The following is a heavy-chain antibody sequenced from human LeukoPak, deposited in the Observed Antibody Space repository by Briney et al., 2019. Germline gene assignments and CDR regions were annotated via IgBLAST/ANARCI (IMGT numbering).Heavy chain of an antibody. J-gene: IGHJ3*02. D-gene: IGHD3-3*01. Sequence: PGRSLRLSCAASGFTFDDFAMHWVRQVPGKGLEWVSGLSWNSGSIGYADSVKGRFTISRDNAKNSLYLQMNSLRAEEMPLYYCAKGLVRFLEWLSDAFDIWGQGTMVTVSS. CDR3: AKGLVRFLEWLSDAFDI. CDR2: LSWNSGSI. CDR1: GFTFDDFA. V-gene: IGHV3-9*03.